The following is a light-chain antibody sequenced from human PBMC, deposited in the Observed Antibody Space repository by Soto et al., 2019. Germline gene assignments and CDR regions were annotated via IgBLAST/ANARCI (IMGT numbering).Light chain of an antibody. V-gene: IGKV1-5*03. Sequence: DIQMTQSPSTLSASVGDRVTITCRASESISIWLAWYQQKPGKAPKLLIYKASNLETGVPSRFSGSGSGTEFTLTISSLQPDDFATYYCQQYNSYSPWTFGQGTKVEIK. CDR1: ESISIW. CDR2: KAS. CDR3: QQYNSYSPWT. J-gene: IGKJ1*01.